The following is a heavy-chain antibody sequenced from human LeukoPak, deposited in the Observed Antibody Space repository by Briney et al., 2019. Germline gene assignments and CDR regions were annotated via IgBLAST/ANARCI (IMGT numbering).Heavy chain of an antibody. V-gene: IGHV3-21*01. Sequence: PGGSLRLSCAASGFIFSPYSMTWVRQTPGKGLEWVSTIRTKDIYIYYADSVKGRFTISRDNAKSSLFLQMNSLRAEDTAVYYRVRGDFVAVAGPWGQGTLVTVSS. J-gene: IGHJ4*02. CDR2: IRTKDIYI. CDR3: VRGDFVAVAGP. CDR1: GFIFSPYS. D-gene: IGHD6-19*01.